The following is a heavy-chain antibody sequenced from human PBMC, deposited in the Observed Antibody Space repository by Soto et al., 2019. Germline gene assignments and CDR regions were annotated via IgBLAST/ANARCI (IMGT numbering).Heavy chain of an antibody. CDR3: ARGPRGYSYGRLDY. CDR1: GGSFSGYY. D-gene: IGHD5-18*01. J-gene: IGHJ4*02. CDR2: INHSGST. Sequence: SETLSLTCAVYGGSFSGYYWSWIRQPPGKGLEWIGEINHSGSTNYNPSLKSRVTISVDTSKNQFSLKLSSVTAADTAVYYCARGPRGYSYGRLDYWGQGTLVTVSS. V-gene: IGHV4-34*01.